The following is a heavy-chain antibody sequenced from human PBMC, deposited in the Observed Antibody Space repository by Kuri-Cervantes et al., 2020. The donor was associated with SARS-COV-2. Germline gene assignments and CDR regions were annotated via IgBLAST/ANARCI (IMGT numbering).Heavy chain of an antibody. CDR2: INHSGST. CDR3: ARSRRVWFDP. J-gene: IGHJ5*02. CDR1: GGSFSGYY. Sequence: SQTLSLTCAVYGGSFSGYYWSWIRQPPGKGLEWIGEINHSGSTNYNPSLKSRVTISVDTSKNQFSLKLSSVTAADTAVYYCARSRRVWFDPWAREPWSPSPQ. D-gene: IGHD1-14*01. V-gene: IGHV4-34*01.